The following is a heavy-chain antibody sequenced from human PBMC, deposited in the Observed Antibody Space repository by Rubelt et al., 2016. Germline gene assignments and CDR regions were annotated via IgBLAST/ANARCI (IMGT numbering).Heavy chain of an antibody. CDR3: AKRGGSREDVVVVAAPMY. CDR2: ISFDGSNE. V-gene: IGHV3-30*04. Sequence: RSLRLSCAASGFTFSDYAMHWVRQAPGKGLEWVAVISFDGSNEYYADSVKGRFTISRDSSKNTLYLQMNSLRVDDTAVYYCAKRGGSREDVVVVAAPMYWGQGTLVTVTS. CDR1: GFTFSDYA. D-gene: IGHD2-21*02. J-gene: IGHJ4*02.